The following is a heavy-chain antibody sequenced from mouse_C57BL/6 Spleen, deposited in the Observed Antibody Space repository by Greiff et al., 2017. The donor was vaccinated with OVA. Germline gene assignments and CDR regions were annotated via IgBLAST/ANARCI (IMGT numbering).Heavy chain of an antibody. J-gene: IGHJ2*01. CDR3: ARYGPYDYDGDY. CDR1: GYAFSSYW. V-gene: IGHV1-80*01. Sequence: QVQLQQSGAELVKPGASVKISCKASGYAFSSYWMNWVKQRPGKGLEWIGQIYPGDGDTNYNGKFKGKATLTADKSSSTAYMQLSSLTSEDSAVYFCARYGPYDYDGDYWGQGTTLTVSS. D-gene: IGHD2-4*01. CDR2: IYPGDGDT.